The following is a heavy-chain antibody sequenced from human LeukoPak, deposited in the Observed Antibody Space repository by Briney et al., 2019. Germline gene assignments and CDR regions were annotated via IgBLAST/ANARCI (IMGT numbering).Heavy chain of an antibody. Sequence: ASVKVSFKASGYTFTIYYMHWVRQAPGQGREWMGIINPSGGSTGYAQKFQGRVTMTRDTSTSTVYMELSSLRSEDTAVYYCARGYYGSGSPYYFDYWGQGTLVTVSS. J-gene: IGHJ4*02. V-gene: IGHV1-46*01. CDR1: GYTFTIYY. CDR2: INPSGGST. CDR3: ARGYYGSGSPYYFDY. D-gene: IGHD3-10*01.